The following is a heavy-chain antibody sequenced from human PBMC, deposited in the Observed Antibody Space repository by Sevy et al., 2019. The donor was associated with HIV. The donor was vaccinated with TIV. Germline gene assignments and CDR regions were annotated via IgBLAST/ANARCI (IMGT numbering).Heavy chain of an antibody. CDR3: ARRNDFDI. CDR2: VYNTGGT. V-gene: IGHV4-59*08. CDR1: GGSINSDH. J-gene: IGHJ3*02. Sequence: SETLSLTCIVSGGSINSDHWNWIRQPPGKGLEWIGYVYNTGGTNYNPSLKNRVTISVDRTKNQFSLKLTSVTAADTAVYYCARRNDFDIWGQGTMVTVSS.